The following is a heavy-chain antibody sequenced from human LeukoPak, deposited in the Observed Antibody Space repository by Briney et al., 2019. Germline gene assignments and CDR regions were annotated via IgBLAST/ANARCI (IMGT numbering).Heavy chain of an antibody. Sequence: PSVTLSLTCTVSAGSITGYYWTWIRQPAGKGLEWIGRISDSGRTYYNPSLESRVTISLDTSNNQFSLKVTSVTAADTAISYCARGTVMTRITGYYSIVYWGQGTLVSVSS. V-gene: IGHV4-4*07. J-gene: IGHJ4*02. CDR3: ARGTVMTRITGYYSIVY. CDR2: ISDSGRT. D-gene: IGHD3-22*01. CDR1: AGSITGYY.